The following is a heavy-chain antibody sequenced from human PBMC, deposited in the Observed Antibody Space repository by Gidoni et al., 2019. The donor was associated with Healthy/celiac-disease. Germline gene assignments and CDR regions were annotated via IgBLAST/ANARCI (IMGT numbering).Heavy chain of an antibody. CDR2: IKGKTDGGTT. Sequence: EVQLVESGGGLVKPGGARRRSCAASGFTFRNAWMSWVRQAPGKGLEWVGRIKGKTDGGTTAYAAPVTGRFTISRDDSKNTLYLQMNSLKTEDTAVYYCTTPNPNCSGGSCYSDYYYGMDVWGQGTTVTVSS. J-gene: IGHJ6*02. V-gene: IGHV3-15*01. CDR1: GFTFRNAW. D-gene: IGHD2-15*01. CDR3: TTPNPNCSGGSCYSDYYYGMDV.